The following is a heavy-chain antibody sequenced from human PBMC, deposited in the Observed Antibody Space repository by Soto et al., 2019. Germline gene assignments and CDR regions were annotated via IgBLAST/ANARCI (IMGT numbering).Heavy chain of an antibody. CDR3: ARKQSEFQIGWAWALEI. CDR2: LNPGNGDT. CDR1: GYTFTTYT. V-gene: IGHV1-3*01. Sequence: QVQLVQSGAEVKKPGASVKVSCRASGYTFTTYTLLWVLQAPVQRLEWMARLNPGNGDTKYSQTFQGRVTATRDTSASTAYMEMSSLRSEDTATYYCARKQSEFQIGWAWALEIGGQWTMVTVSS. D-gene: IGHD3-10*01. J-gene: IGHJ3*02.